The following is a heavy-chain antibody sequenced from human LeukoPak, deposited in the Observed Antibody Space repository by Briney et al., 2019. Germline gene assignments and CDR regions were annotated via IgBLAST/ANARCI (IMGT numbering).Heavy chain of an antibody. Sequence: GASLRLSCAVSGFTFSRYWMNSVRQAPGKGLEWLANINEDGSEKHYVDSVEGRFTVSRDNGENSVFLQMNSLKVEDAAVYYCARGLRTAAGLDYWGQGTLVSASS. V-gene: IGHV3-7*04. CDR1: GFTFSRYW. J-gene: IGHJ4*02. CDR2: INEDGSEK. CDR3: ARGLRTAAGLDY. D-gene: IGHD6-13*01.